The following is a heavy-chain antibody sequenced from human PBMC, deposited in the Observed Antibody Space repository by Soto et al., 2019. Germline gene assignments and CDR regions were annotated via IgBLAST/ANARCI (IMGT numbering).Heavy chain of an antibody. CDR3: ARTRAYNGSDFDY. CDR1: GFTFSRYA. Sequence: QVQLVESGRGVVQPGRSLRLSCAASGFTFSRYAMHWVRQAPGKGLEWVAVISYDGKNKYFADSVKGRFTISRDNSKNTLYLQMNSLTPEDTAIYYCARTRAYNGSDFDYWGQGTLVTVSS. CDR2: ISYDGKNK. D-gene: IGHD5-12*01. V-gene: IGHV3-30*04. J-gene: IGHJ4*02.